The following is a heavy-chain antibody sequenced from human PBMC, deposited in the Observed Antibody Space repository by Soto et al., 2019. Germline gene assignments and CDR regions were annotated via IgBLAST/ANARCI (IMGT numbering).Heavy chain of an antibody. CDR1: GFTFSSYA. V-gene: IGHV3-30-3*01. Sequence: GGSLRLSCAASGFTFSSYAMHWVRQAPGKGLEWVAVISYDGSNKYYADSVKGRFTISRDNSKNTLYLQMNSLRAEDTAVYYCASSIAAGGVAAFDIWGQGTMVTVSS. CDR3: ASSIAAGGVAAFDI. J-gene: IGHJ3*02. CDR2: ISYDGSNK. D-gene: IGHD6-25*01.